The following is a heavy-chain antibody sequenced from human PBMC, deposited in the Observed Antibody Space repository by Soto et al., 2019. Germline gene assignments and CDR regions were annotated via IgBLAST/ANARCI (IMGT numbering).Heavy chain of an antibody. CDR2: ISYDGSNK. J-gene: IGHJ4*02. D-gene: IGHD4-4*01. CDR3: AKDDPYSNPFDY. CDR1: GFTFSSYG. V-gene: IGHV3-30*18. Sequence: VRLSCAASGFTFSSYGMHWVRQAPGKGLEWVAVISYDGSNKYYADSVKGRFTISGDNSKNTLYLQMNSLRAEDTAVYYCAKDDPYSNPFDYWGQGTLVTVSS.